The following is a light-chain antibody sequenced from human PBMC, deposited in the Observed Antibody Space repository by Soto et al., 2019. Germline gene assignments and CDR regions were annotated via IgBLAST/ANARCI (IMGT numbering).Light chain of an antibody. Sequence: QSALTQPPSVSGSPGQSVTISCTGTSSDVGSYNRVSWYQQPPGTAPKLMIYEVSNRPSGVPDRFSSSKSGNTASLTISGLQAEDEDDYYRCSYTSSRTWVFGGGTKLTVL. CDR2: EVS. J-gene: IGLJ3*02. V-gene: IGLV2-18*02. CDR3: CSYTSSRTWV. CDR1: SSDVGSYNR.